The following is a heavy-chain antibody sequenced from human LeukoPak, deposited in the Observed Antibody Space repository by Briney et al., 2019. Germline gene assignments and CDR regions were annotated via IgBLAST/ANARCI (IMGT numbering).Heavy chain of an antibody. CDR3: ANGYNYGYGRPY. V-gene: IGHV3-48*01. CDR1: GVSLSSYS. CDR2: ISTSGRTI. D-gene: IGHD5-18*01. J-gene: IGHJ4*02. Sequence: GGSLRLSCAVSGVSLSSYSMHWVRQAPGKGLEWVSYISTSGRTINYADSVKGRFTVSRDNAKGSLFLQMNSLRVEDTDVYYCANGYNYGYGRPYWGQGTRVTVST.